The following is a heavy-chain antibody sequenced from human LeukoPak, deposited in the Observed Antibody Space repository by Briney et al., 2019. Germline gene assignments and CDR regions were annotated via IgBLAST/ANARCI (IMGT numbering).Heavy chain of an antibody. Sequence: GGSLRLSCAASGFTVSTNYMSWVRQAPGRGLEWVSVIYAGGTTYYADSVRGRFTISRDNSKNTLYLQMNSLRDEDTAVYYCARDSSGWYDHWGQGTLVADPS. J-gene: IGHJ5*02. V-gene: IGHV3-53*01. D-gene: IGHD6-19*01. CDR2: IYAGGTT. CDR3: ARDSSGWYDH. CDR1: GFTVSTNY.